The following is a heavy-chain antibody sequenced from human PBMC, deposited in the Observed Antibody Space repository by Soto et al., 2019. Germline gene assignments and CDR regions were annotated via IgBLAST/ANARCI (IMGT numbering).Heavy chain of an antibody. J-gene: IGHJ5*02. V-gene: IGHV4-34*01. D-gene: IGHD2-2*01. CDR1: GGSFSGYY. Sequence: PSETLSLTCAVYGGSFSGYYWSWIRQPPGKGLEWIGEINHSGSTNYNPSLKSRVTMSVDTSKNQLSLELRSVTAADTAVYYCARLHCNSPNCVPLDPWGQGTLVTVSS. CDR3: ARLHCNSPNCVPLDP. CDR2: INHSGST.